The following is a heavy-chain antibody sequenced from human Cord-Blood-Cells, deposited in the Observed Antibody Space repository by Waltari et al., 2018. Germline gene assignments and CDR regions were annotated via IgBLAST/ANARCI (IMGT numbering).Heavy chain of an antibody. Sequence: QGLEWMGGIIPIFGTANYAQKFQGRVTITADESTSTDYMELSSLRSEDTAVYYCARFSDRTAALYYGMDVWGQGTTVTVSS. CDR2: IIPIFGTA. J-gene: IGHJ6*02. CDR3: ARFSDRTAALYYGMDV. D-gene: IGHD6-13*01. V-gene: IGHV1-69*01.